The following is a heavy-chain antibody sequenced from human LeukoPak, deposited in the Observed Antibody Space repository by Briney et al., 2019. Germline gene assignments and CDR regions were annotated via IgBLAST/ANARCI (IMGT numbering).Heavy chain of an antibody. D-gene: IGHD3-10*01. V-gene: IGHV4-4*07. J-gene: IGHJ3*02. CDR1: GGSISSHY. Sequence: SETLSLTCTVSGGSISSHYWTWIRQPAGKGLEWIGRIYTSGSPNYNPSLKSRVTMSLDTSKNQFSLKLSSVTAADTAVYYCAREQSGNDAFDIWGQGTMVTVSS. CDR3: AREQSGNDAFDI. CDR2: IYTSGSP.